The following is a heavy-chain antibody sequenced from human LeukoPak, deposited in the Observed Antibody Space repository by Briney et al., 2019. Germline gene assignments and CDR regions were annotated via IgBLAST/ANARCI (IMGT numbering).Heavy chain of an antibody. J-gene: IGHJ5*02. CDR2: IYYTGST. V-gene: IGHV4-59*01. CDR1: GGSISSYY. Sequence: SETLSLTCTVSGGSISSYYWSWIRQPPGKGLEWIGYIYYTGSTNYNPSLKSRVTISIDTSKNQFSLNLNSVTAADTAVYYCARGSYSGYGDWLDPWGQGTLVAVSS. CDR3: ARGSYSGYGDWLDP. D-gene: IGHD5-12*01.